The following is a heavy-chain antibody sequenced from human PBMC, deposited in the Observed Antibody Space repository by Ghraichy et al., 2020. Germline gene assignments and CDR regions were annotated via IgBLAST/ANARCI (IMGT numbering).Heavy chain of an antibody. D-gene: IGHD4-11*01. Sequence: ASVKVSCKASGYTFTGYYMHWVRQAPGQGLEWMGWINPNGGGTNYAQKFQGRVTMTRDTSINTAYMELSRLRSDDTAVYYCARTLSSTVTFLGYWGQGTLVTVSS. CDR1: GYTFTGYY. CDR2: INPNGGGT. CDR3: ARTLSSTVTFLGY. V-gene: IGHV1-2*02. J-gene: IGHJ4*02.